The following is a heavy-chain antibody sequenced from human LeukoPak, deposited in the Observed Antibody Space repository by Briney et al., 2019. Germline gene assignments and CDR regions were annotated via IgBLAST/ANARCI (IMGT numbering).Heavy chain of an antibody. CDR1: GFTFSNAK. CDR3: TGGVDSGNYLHY. V-gene: IGHV3-15*01. D-gene: IGHD3-3*01. Sequence: GGSLRLSCAASGFTFSNAKMSCVRQAPGKGLEWVGRIKSKTDGGTTDYAAPVKGRFTISRDDSKNTLYLQMITLETEDTAVYYCTGGVDSGNYLHYWGQGTLVTVSS. CDR2: IKSKTDGGTT. J-gene: IGHJ4*02.